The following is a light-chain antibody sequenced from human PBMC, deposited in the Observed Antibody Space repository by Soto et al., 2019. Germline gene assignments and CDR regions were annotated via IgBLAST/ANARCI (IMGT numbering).Light chain of an antibody. CDR2: GNS. V-gene: IGLV1-40*01. Sequence: QSVLTQPPSVAGGPGQRGTGSWTWGSSNIGAGYDVHWYQQLPGTAPKLLIYGNSNRPSGVPDRFSGSKSGTSASLAITGLQAEDEADYYCQSSDSSLNVFGTGTKAPS. CDR1: SSNIGAGYD. CDR3: QSSDSSLNV. J-gene: IGLJ1*01.